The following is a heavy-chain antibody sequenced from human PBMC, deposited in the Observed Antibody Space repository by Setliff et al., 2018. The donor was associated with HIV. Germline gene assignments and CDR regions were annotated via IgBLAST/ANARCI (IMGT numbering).Heavy chain of an antibody. D-gene: IGHD3-16*02. CDR1: DGSISTGSYY. CDR2: IYTSGST. J-gene: IGHJ4*02. V-gene: IGHV4-61*02. Sequence: PSETLSLTCTVADGSISTGSYYWSWVRQPAGRGLEWIGRIYTSGSTNYNPSLKSRVTMSVDTSKNQFSLNLTSVTAADTAVYYCARGRLVGFDYWGQGTLVTVSS. CDR3: ARGRLVGFDY.